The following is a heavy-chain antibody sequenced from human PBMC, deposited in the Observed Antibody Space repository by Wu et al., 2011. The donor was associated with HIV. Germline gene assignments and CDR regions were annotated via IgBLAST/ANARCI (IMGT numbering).Heavy chain of an antibody. J-gene: IGHJ4*02. D-gene: IGHD2-15*01. V-gene: IGHV1-2*02. Sequence: QVQLVQSGAELKKPGASVKVSCEASGYSFTDHHIHWVRQAPGQGLEWMGGLIPLFGATDYAQKFQGRVTMTRDTSISTAYMELSRLRSDDTAVYYCAREVAADYWGQGTLVTVSS. CDR1: GYSFTDHH. CDR2: LIPLFGAT. CDR3: AREVAADY.